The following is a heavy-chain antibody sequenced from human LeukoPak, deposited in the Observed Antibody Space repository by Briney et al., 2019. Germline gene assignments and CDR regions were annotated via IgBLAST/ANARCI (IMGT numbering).Heavy chain of an antibody. V-gene: IGHV3-30*18. CDR3: AKSSGWYFDY. CDR1: GFTFSSYG. D-gene: IGHD6-19*01. CDR2: ISYDGSNK. J-gene: IGHJ4*02. Sequence: PGRSLTLSCAASGFTFSSYGMHWVRQAPGKGLEWVVVISYDGSNKYYADSVKGRFTISRDNSKNTLYLQMNSLRAEDTAVYYCAKSSGWYFDYWGQGTLVTVSS.